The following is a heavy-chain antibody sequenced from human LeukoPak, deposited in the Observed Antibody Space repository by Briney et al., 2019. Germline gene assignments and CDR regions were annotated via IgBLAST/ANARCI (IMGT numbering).Heavy chain of an antibody. CDR2: ISWNSGSI. D-gene: IGHD2-2*01. CDR1: GFTLDDYA. CDR3: AKDPGVPADDFDY. J-gene: IGHJ4*02. V-gene: IGHV3-9*01. Sequence: GGSLRLSCAASGFTLDDYAMHWVRQAPGKGLEWVPGISWNSGSIGYADSVKGRFTISRDNAKNSLYLQMNSLRAEDTAVYYCAKDPGVPADDFDYWGQGTLVTVSS.